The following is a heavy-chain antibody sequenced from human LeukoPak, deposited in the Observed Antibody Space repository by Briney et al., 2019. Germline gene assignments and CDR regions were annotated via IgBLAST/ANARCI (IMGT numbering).Heavy chain of an antibody. CDR1: GYSISSGYY. CDR3: ARAHVLRFLEWAANFDY. J-gene: IGHJ4*02. Sequence: SETLSLTCAVSGYSISSGYYWGWIRQPPGKGLEWIGSIYHSGSTYYSPSLKSRVTISVDTSKNQFSLKLSSVTAADTAVYYCARAHVLRFLEWAANFDYWGQGTLVTVSS. CDR2: IYHSGST. V-gene: IGHV4-38-2*01. D-gene: IGHD3-3*01.